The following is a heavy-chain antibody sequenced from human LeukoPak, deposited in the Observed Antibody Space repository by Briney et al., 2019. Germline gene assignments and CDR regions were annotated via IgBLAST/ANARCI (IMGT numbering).Heavy chain of an antibody. D-gene: IGHD3-9*01. Sequence: ASVKVSCKVSGYTLTELSMHWVQQAPGKGLEWMGGFDPEDGETIYAQKFQGRVTMTEDTSTDTAYMELSSLRSEDTAVYYCATMGSNYDILTGYFDYWGQGTLVTVSS. J-gene: IGHJ4*02. CDR3: ATMGSNYDILTGYFDY. CDR2: FDPEDGET. CDR1: GYTLTELS. V-gene: IGHV1-24*01.